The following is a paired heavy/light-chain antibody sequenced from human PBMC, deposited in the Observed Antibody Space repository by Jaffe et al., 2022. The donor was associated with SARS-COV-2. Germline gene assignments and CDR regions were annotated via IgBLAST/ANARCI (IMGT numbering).Heavy chain of an antibody. Sequence: QVQLVESGGGLVKPGGSLRLSCAASGFTFSDYYMAWIRQAPGKGLEWISYISNNITNTNYADSVKGRFTISRDNARHSLYLQMNSLRAEDTAVYFCAREARYCSGGSCYVGSFDIWGQGTMVTVSS. J-gene: IGHJ3*02. CDR1: GFTFSDYY. CDR2: ISNNITNT. D-gene: IGHD2-15*01. V-gene: IGHV3-11*06. CDR3: AREARYCSGGSCYVGSFDI.
Light chain of an antibody. CDR1: QGISSW. CDR2: AAS. V-gene: IGKV1-12*01. Sequence: DIQMTQSPSSVSASVGDRVTITCRASQGISSWLAWYQQKPGKAPKLLIYAASSLQSGVPSRFSGSGSGTDFTLTINSLQPEDFATYYCQQANSFPRITFGGGTKVEIK. J-gene: IGKJ4*01. CDR3: QQANSFPRIT.